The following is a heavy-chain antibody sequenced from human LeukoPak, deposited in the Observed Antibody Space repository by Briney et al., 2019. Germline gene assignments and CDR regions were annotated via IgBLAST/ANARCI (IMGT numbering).Heavy chain of an antibody. CDR1: GFTFSSYG. V-gene: IGHV3-33*01. J-gene: IGHJ4*02. CDR3: ARDREEYSSSLQLVPYY. CDR2: IWYDGSNK. D-gene: IGHD6-6*01. Sequence: PGGSLRLSCAASGFTFSSYGMHWVRQAPGKGLEWVAVIWYDGSNKYYADSVKGRFTISRDNSKNTLYLQMNSLRAEDTAVYYCARDREEYSSSLQLVPYYWGQGTLVTVSS.